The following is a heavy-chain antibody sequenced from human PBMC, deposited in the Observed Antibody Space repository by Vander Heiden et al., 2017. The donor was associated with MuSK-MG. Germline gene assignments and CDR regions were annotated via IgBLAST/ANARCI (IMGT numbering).Heavy chain of an antibody. CDR1: GFACNDYA. D-gene: IGHD4-17*01. CDR3: VRGRLRWNHYGLDL. J-gene: IGHJ6*01. CDR2: ISWDGTTT. V-gene: IGHV3-43D*03. Sequence: EVQRWESGGTVVQPGGSLRLSCAASGFACNDYALHWVRRVPGKGLEWVSLISWDGTTTYYAGSVKGRFPVSRDNSKNSLYLQINSLGAEDTAFYYCVRGRLRWNHYGLDLWVLGATVAMS.